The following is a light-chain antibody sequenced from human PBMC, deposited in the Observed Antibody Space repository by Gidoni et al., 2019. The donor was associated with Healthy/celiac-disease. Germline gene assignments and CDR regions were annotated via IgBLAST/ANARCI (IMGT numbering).Light chain of an antibody. CDR2: DAS. CDR1: QSVSSY. Sequence: EIVLTQSPATRSLSPGERATLSCRASQSVSSYLAWYQQKPGQAPRLLIYDASNRATGIPARFSGSGSGTDFTLTISSLEPEDFAVYYCQQRSNWPSSFGQXTKLEIK. CDR3: QQRSNWPSS. J-gene: IGKJ2*04. V-gene: IGKV3-11*01.